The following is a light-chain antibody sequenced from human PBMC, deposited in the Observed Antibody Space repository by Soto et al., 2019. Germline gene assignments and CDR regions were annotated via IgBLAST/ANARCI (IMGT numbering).Light chain of an antibody. CDR1: SRDVGGYNY. CDR2: EVS. V-gene: IGLV2-14*01. Sequence: QSALTQPASVSASPGQSITISCSGTSRDVGGYNYVSWHQQHPGKAPKVIITEVSNRPSGVSNRFSGSKSGNTASLTISGLPAEDEADYYCSSYVNYNTFVIFGGGTKVTVL. CDR3: SSYVNYNTFVI. J-gene: IGLJ2*01.